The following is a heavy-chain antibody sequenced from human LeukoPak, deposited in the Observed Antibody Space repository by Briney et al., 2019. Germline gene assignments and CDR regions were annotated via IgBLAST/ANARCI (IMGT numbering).Heavy chain of an antibody. Sequence: GGSLRLSCAASGFTVSSNYMSWVRQAPGKGLEWVSVIYSGGSTYYADSVKGGFTISRDNSKNTLYLQMNSLRAEDTAVYYCAKHPAYYYDSSGWYWGQGTLVTVSS. CDR1: GFTVSSNY. V-gene: IGHV3-66*04. CDR2: IYSGGST. D-gene: IGHD3-22*01. J-gene: IGHJ4*02. CDR3: AKHPAYYYDSSGWY.